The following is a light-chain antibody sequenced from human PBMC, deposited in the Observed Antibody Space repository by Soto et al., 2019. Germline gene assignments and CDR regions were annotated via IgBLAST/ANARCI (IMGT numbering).Light chain of an antibody. CDR2: KGT. CDR3: CSSAPESTYV. V-gene: IGLV2-23*01. CDR1: SSVVGAYNS. J-gene: IGLJ1*01. Sequence: SVLAQPASVSGSPGQSITISCTGTSSVVGAYNSVSWYQQHPHRAPQVIIYKGTQRPSGVSNRFSGSTSGNAASLTISALQTDEEADYFCCSSAPESTYVCGTGTKVTVL.